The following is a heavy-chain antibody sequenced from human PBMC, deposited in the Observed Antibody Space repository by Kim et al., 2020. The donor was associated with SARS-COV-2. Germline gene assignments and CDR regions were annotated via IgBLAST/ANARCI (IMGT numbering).Heavy chain of an antibody. J-gene: IGHJ1*01. Sequence: SETLSLTCTVSGGTIITSNYWSWIRQFPGRGLEWLGYIHHTGRTNYNPALKSRGTISIDTSKNQFALKVSSVTAADTAIYYCARIHRQDNGDFIQDWGQG. CDR1: GGTIITSNY. D-gene: IGHD4-17*01. V-gene: IGHV4-59*01. CDR3: ARIHRQDNGDFIQD. CDR2: IHHTGRT.